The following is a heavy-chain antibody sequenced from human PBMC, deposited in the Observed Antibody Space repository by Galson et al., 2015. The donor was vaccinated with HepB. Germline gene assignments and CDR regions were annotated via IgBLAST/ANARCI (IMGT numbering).Heavy chain of an antibody. D-gene: IGHD3-3*01. J-gene: IGHJ6*02. CDR3: ARGGRGYLYYYYGMDD. V-gene: IGHV1-46*01. CDR1: GYTFTGYY. Sequence: SVKVSCEAYGYTFTGYYMHWVRQTPGHGLEWMGIINPSCGRIRYAQQFQGRVTMTRDTSTSTVYMELSSLRSEDTAVYYCARGGRGYLYYYYGMDDWGQGTLVTVSS. CDR2: INPSCGRI.